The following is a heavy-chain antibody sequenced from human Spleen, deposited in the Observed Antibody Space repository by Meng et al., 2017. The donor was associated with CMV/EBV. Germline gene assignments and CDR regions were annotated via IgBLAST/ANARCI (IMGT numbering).Heavy chain of an antibody. CDR1: ILSNYG. CDR3: ARVRATGEYVLLGNWFDP. Sequence: ILSNYGNSWVRPAPGQGLEWLVCISADSGNTFSPRKFQDRVSMTTDTSASIGYMELRSLRSDDTAIYYCARVRATGEYVLLGNWFDPWGQGTLVTVSS. CDR2: ISADSGNT. D-gene: IGHD3-16*01. J-gene: IGHJ5*02. V-gene: IGHV1-18*01.